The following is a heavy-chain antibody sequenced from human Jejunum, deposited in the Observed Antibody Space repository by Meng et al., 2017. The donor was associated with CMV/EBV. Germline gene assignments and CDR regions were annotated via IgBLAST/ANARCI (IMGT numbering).Heavy chain of an antibody. CDR2: ISYDGTNI. CDR1: GITFSGSA. J-gene: IGHJ4*02. D-gene: IGHD3-16*01. V-gene: IGHV3-30-3*01. Sequence: VRLGEAGVRPGQPRGSSCAASGITFSGSAMHWVRQAPGKGLEWVAVISYDGTNIHYGDSVKGRFTISRDNSKSALYLQMNSLRTEDTAVYYCARGDYPQYFDQWGRGTLVTVSS. CDR3: ARGDYPQYFDQ.